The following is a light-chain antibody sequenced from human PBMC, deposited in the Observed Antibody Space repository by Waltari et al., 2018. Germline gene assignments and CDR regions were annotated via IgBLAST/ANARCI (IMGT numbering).Light chain of an antibody. J-gene: IGLJ1*01. CDR1: SSDVGNYNR. CDR2: VVP. V-gene: IGLV2-23*02. Sequence: QSGLAQPASASGSPGQSITITCTGTSSDVGNYNRVSWYKQRPGKAPRLLIYVVPKRAPGTSDRFSASKSGNTASLSISGLQAQEDEADYYCCSYVGLGTYVFGTGTKVTV. CDR3: CSYVGLGTYV.